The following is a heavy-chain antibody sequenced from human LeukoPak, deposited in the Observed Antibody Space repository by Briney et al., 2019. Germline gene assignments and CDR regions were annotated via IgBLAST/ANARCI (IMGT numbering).Heavy chain of an antibody. J-gene: IGHJ4*02. CDR1: GFTFTNYN. CDR3: VRSRGYSGYDFDY. Sequence: GGSLRLSCVASGFTFTNYNLNWVRQAPGKGLEWVSSISSTSSYIYYADSVKGRFTISRDNAKNSLYLQMNSLRAEDTAVYYCVRSRGYSGYDFDYWGQGTLVTVPS. D-gene: IGHD5-12*01. CDR2: ISSTSSYI. V-gene: IGHV3-21*01.